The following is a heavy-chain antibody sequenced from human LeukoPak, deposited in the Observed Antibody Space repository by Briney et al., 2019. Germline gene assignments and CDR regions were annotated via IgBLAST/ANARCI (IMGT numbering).Heavy chain of an antibody. D-gene: IGHD3-9*01. J-gene: IGHJ4*02. V-gene: IGHV3-23*01. Sequence: PGGSLRLSCAASGCTFSSYAMSWVRQAPGKGLEWVSAISGSGGSTYYADSVKGRFTISRDKSKNTLYLQMNSLRAEDTAVYYCAKSDWFDLIIYFDYWGQGALVTVSS. CDR2: ISGSGGST. CDR1: GCTFSSYA. CDR3: AKSDWFDLIIYFDY.